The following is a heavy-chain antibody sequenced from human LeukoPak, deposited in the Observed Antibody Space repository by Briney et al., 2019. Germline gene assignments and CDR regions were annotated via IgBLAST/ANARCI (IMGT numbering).Heavy chain of an antibody. V-gene: IGHV1-69*04. CDR1: GGTFSSYA. CDR2: IIPILGIA. Sequence: GASVKVSCKASGGTFSSYAISWVRQAPGQGLEWMGRIIPILGIANYAQKFQGRVTITADKSTSTAYMELSSLRSEDTAVYYCARGGANYSNFRTWGQGTLVTVSS. D-gene: IGHD4-11*01. CDR3: ARGGANYSNFRT. J-gene: IGHJ4*02.